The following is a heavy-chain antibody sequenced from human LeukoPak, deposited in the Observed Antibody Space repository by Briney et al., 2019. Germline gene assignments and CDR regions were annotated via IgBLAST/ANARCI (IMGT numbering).Heavy chain of an antibody. V-gene: IGHV1-69*04. J-gene: IGHJ3*02. CDR1: GGTFSSYA. CDR3: ARDPDYYDTSRAFDI. Sequence: ASVKVSCKASGGTFSSYAISWVRQAPGQGLEWMGRIIPILGIANYAQKFQGRVTITADKSTSTAYMGLSSLRSEDTAVYYCARDPDYYDTSRAFDIWGQGTMVTVSS. CDR2: IIPILGIA. D-gene: IGHD3-22*01.